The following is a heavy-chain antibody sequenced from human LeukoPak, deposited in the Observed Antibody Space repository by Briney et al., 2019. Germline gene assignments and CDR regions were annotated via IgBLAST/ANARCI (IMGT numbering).Heavy chain of an antibody. D-gene: IGHD3-22*01. CDR2: ISGSGGST. CDR1: GFTFSSYA. Sequence: GGSLRLSCAASGFTFSSYAMSWVRQAPGKGLEWVSAISGSGGSTYYADSVKGRFTISRDNSKNTLYLQMNSLRAEDKAVYYCAKEPLMDSSGYYYWNYFDYWGQGTLVTVSS. V-gene: IGHV3-23*01. CDR3: AKEPLMDSSGYYYWNYFDY. J-gene: IGHJ4*02.